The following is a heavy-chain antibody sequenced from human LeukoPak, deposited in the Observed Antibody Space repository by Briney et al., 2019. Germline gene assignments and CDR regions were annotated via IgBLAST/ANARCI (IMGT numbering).Heavy chain of an antibody. D-gene: IGHD6-13*01. Sequence: GESLKISCKGSGYSFTSYWIGWVRQMPGKGLEWMGIIYPGDSDTRYSPSFQGQVTISADKSISTAYLQWSSLKASDTAMCYCARPLSIAAAGTLVGAFDIWGQGTMVTVSS. CDR2: IYPGDSDT. V-gene: IGHV5-51*01. CDR3: ARPLSIAAAGTLVGAFDI. J-gene: IGHJ3*02. CDR1: GYSFTSYW.